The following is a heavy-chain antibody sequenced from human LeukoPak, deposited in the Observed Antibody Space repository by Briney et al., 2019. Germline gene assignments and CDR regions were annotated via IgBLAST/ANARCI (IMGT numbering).Heavy chain of an antibody. D-gene: IGHD3-9*01. V-gene: IGHV4-39*01. J-gene: IGHJ4*02. Sequence: SETLSLTCTVSGGSISSSSYYWGWIRQPPGKGLEWIGSIYYSGSTYYNPSLKSRVTISVDTSKNQFSLKLSSVTAADTAVYYCARRSSDILTGYLVSSGNFDYWGQGTLVTVSS. CDR1: GGSISSSSYY. CDR3: ARRSSDILTGYLVSSGNFDY. CDR2: IYYSGST.